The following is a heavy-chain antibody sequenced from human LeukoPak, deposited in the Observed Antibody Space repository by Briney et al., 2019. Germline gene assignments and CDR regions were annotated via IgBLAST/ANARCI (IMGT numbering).Heavy chain of an antibody. D-gene: IGHD6-19*01. CDR2: ISAYNSNT. CDR3: AIGRYSSGCPDC. Sequence: ASVKVSCKASGYTFTSYGISWVRQAPGQGLERMGWISAYNSNTNYAQKLQGRVTMTTDRSTSTAYLGLRRLRSDDTAVYCCAIGRYSSGCPDCWGQGTLVTASS. CDR1: GYTFTSYG. V-gene: IGHV1-18*01. J-gene: IGHJ4*02.